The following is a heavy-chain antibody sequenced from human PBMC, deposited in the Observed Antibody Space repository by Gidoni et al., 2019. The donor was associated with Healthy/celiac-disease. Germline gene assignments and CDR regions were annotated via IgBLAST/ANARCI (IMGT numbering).Heavy chain of an antibody. CDR2: ISSSSSYI. Sequence: EVQLVESGGGLVKPGGSLRLSCAASGFTFSSYSMNWVRPAPGKGLEWVSSISSSSSYIYYADSVKGRFTISRDNAKNSLYLQMNSLRAEDTAVYYCARDSSYYDNFDAFDIWGQGTMVTVSS. J-gene: IGHJ3*02. V-gene: IGHV3-21*01. CDR1: GFTFSSYS. D-gene: IGHD3-22*01. CDR3: ARDSSYYDNFDAFDI.